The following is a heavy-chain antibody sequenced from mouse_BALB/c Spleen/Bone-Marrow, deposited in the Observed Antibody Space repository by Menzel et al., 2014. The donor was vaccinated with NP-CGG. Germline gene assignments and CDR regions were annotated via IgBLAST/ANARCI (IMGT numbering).Heavy chain of an antibody. CDR1: GYTFTNYW. J-gene: IGHJ4*01. CDR2: IYPGAVYT. Sequence: QVQLKESGAELVSPGASVKMSCKAAGYTFTNYWIGWVRQRPGHGLEWIGDIYPGAVYTNYNEKFKGKATLTADTSSSTAYMQLSSLTSEDSAIYYCAIRGEAMDYWGQGTSVTISS. V-gene: IGHV1-63*02. CDR3: AIRGEAMDY.